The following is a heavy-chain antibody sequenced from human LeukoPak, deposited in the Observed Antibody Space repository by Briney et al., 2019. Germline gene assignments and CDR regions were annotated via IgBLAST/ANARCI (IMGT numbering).Heavy chain of an antibody. CDR2: INHSGST. Sequence: PSETLSLTCAVYGGSFSGYYWSWIRQPPGKGLECIGEINHSGSTNYNPSLKSRVTISVDTSKNQFSLKLSSVTAADTAVYYCATTPVGEAVAGIFQHWGQGTLVTVSS. J-gene: IGHJ1*01. CDR1: GGSFSGYY. CDR3: ATTPVGEAVAGIFQH. D-gene: IGHD6-19*01. V-gene: IGHV4-34*01.